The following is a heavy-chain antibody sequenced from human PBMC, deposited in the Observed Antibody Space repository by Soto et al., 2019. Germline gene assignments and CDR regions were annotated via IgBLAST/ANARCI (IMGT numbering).Heavy chain of an antibody. CDR1: GGSISSYY. Sequence: SETLSLTCTVSGGSISSYYWSWIRQPPGKGLEWIGYIYYSGSTNYNPSLKSRVTISVDTSKNQFSLKLSSVTAADTAVYYCARLYGDYRPYYYYMDVWGKGTTVTVSS. V-gene: IGHV4-59*01. CDR3: ARLYGDYRPYYYYMDV. J-gene: IGHJ6*03. D-gene: IGHD4-17*01. CDR2: IYYSGST.